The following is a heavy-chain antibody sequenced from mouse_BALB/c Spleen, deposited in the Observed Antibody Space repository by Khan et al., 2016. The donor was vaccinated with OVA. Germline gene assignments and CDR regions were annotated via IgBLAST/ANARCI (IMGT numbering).Heavy chain of an antibody. CDR3: ARKTGSDFDY. CDR1: GYSFTGYF. Sequence: VQLKQSGPELVKPGASVKISCKASGYSFTGYFMHWVMQSHGKSLEWIGRINPHIGETLYNQKFKGKATLTVDESSRTVHMELRSLASEDSAVYYSARKTGSDFDYWGQGTTLTVSS. CDR2: INPHIGET. J-gene: IGHJ2*01. V-gene: IGHV1-20*02. D-gene: IGHD1-1*01.